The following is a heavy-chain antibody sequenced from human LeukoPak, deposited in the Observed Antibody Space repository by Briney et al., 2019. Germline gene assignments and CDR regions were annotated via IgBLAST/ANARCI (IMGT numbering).Heavy chain of an antibody. Sequence: SETLSLTCTVSGGSISSSSYYWRWIRQPPGKGLEWIGSNYYSGSTYYNPSLKSRVTISVDTSKNQFSLKLSSVTAADTAVYYCAREDYDILTGYLNWFDPWGQGTLVTVSS. CDR2: NYYSGST. J-gene: IGHJ5*02. CDR1: GGSISSSSYY. D-gene: IGHD3-9*01. V-gene: IGHV4-39*07. CDR3: AREDYDILTGYLNWFDP.